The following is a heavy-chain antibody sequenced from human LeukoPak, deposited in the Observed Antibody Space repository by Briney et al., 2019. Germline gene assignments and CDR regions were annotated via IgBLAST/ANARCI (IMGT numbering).Heavy chain of an antibody. CDR2: IYYSGST. Sequence: SETLSLTCTVSGGSISSSSYSWGWIRQPPGKGLEWIGSIYYSGSTYYNPSLKSRVTISVDTSKNQFSLKLSSVTAADTAVYYCARRGIVGATRAEDFDYWGQGTLVTVSS. CDR3: ARRGIVGATRAEDFDY. CDR1: GGSISSSSYS. V-gene: IGHV4-39*01. D-gene: IGHD1-26*01. J-gene: IGHJ4*02.